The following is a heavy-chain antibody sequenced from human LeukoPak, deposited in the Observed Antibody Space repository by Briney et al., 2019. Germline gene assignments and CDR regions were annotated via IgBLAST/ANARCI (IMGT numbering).Heavy chain of an antibody. J-gene: IGHJ5*02. Sequence: TSETLSLTCTVSGGSISSGGYYWSWIRQHPGKGLEWIGYIYYSGSTYYNPSLKSRVTISVDTSKNQFSLKLSSVTAADTAVYYCARGGRDLGYCSSTSCRRAYNWFDPWGQGTLVTVSS. D-gene: IGHD2-2*01. CDR1: GGSISSGGYY. CDR3: ARGGRDLGYCSSTSCRRAYNWFDP. V-gene: IGHV4-31*03. CDR2: IYYSGST.